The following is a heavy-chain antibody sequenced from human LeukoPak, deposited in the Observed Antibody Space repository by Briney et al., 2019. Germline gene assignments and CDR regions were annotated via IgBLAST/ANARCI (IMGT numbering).Heavy chain of an antibody. V-gene: IGHV3-23*01. CDR1: GFTFSSYA. J-gene: IGHJ4*02. Sequence: GGSLRLSCAASGFTFSSYAMSWVRQAPGKGLEWVSAISGSGGSTYYADSVKGRFTISRDNSKNTLYLQMNSLRAEDTAVYYCAKVGYSGYENEYYFDYWGQGTLVTASS. CDR2: ISGSGGST. CDR3: AKVGYSGYENEYYFDY. D-gene: IGHD5-12*01.